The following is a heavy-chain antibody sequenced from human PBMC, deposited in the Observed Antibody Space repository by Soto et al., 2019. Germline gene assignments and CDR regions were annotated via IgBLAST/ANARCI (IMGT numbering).Heavy chain of an antibody. J-gene: IGHJ4*02. CDR2: IIPMFGTP. V-gene: IGHV1-69*13. Sequence: SVKVSCKASGVTFNRQDMRWVRQAPGQGLEWMGGIIPMFGTPHYAEKFQDRVTITADESTGTAYLELSSLTSDDTAVYYCARVLGYDYVWGSYRFDYWGQGTLVTVS. CDR3: ARVLGYDYVWGSYRFDY. D-gene: IGHD3-16*02. CDR1: GVTFNRQD.